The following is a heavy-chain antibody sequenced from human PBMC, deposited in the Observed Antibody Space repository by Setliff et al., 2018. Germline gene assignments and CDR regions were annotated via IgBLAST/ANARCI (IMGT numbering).Heavy chain of an antibody. D-gene: IGHD6-19*01. CDR3: ARGTPGWFPHDY. CDR2: IKKDGSET. J-gene: IGHJ4*02. V-gene: IGHV3-7*03. CDR1: GFTFSTYW. Sequence: SLRLSCAASGFTFSTYWMTWVRQAPGKGLECVANIKKDGSETHYVDSVRGRFIISRDNAKDSLYLQMNSLRGEDTAVYYCARGTPGWFPHDYWGQGTLVTVSS.